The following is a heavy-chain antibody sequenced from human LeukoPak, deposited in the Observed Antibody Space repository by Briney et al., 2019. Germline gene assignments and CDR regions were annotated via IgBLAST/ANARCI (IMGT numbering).Heavy chain of an antibody. J-gene: IGHJ5*02. CDR2: INHSGST. CDR3: ARGPYGDYLSWFDP. D-gene: IGHD4-17*01. V-gene: IGHV4-34*01. CDR1: GGSFSGYY. Sequence: SETLSLTCAVYGGSFSGYYWSWIRQPPGKGREWIGEINHSGSTNYNPSLKSRVTISVDTSKNQFSLKLSSVTAADTAVYYCARGPYGDYLSWFDPWGQGTLVTVSS.